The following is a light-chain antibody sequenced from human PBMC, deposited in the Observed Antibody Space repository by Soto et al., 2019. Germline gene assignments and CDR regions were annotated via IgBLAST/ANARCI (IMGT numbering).Light chain of an antibody. CDR3: QQLNTYPQT. V-gene: IGKV1-9*01. CDR1: QGIGNV. CDR2: AAS. Sequence: DIQLTQSPSFLSASVGDRVTITCRASQGIGNVLACYQQRPGKAPNLLIYAASTLQSGVPSRFSGSGSGTEFTLTISSLQPEDFATYYCQQLNTYPQTFGQGTRLEIK. J-gene: IGKJ5*01.